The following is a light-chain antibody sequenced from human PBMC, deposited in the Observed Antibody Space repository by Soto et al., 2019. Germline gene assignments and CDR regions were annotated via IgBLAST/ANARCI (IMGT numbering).Light chain of an antibody. J-gene: IGKJ3*01. Sequence: PGATATLSCRASQSVSRNYLAWFQQKPGQAPRLLLYGASTRSTGIPDRFSGSGSVTDFTLTISRLEPEDFAVYYCHHYGVSPIYTFGPGTKLDFK. V-gene: IGKV3-20*01. CDR1: QSVSRNY. CDR3: HHYGVSPIYT. CDR2: GAS.